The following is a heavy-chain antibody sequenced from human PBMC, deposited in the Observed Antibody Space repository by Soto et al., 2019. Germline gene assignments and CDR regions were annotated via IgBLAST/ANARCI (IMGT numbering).Heavy chain of an antibody. CDR2: IWYDGSNK. Sequence: PGGSLRLSCAASGFTFSSYGMHWVRQAPGKGLEWVAVIWYDGSNKYYADSVKGRFTISRDNSKNSFFLQMNSLRVGDTAVYYCARTDRDFYGLDVWGQGTTVTVSS. CDR1: GFTFSSYG. CDR3: ARTDRDFYGLDV. J-gene: IGHJ6*02. V-gene: IGHV3-33*01.